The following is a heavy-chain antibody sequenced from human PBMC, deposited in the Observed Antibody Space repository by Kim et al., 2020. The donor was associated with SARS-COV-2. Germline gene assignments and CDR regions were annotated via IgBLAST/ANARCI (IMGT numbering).Heavy chain of an antibody. J-gene: IGHJ4*02. D-gene: IGHD6-19*01. CDR3: ATTELRSGQLNPAW. CDR2: FDPEDGET. V-gene: IGHV1-24*01. Sequence: ASVKVSCKVSGYTLTELSMHWVRQAPGKGLEWMGGFDPEDGETIYAQKFQGRVTMTEDTSTDTAYMELSSLRSEDTAVYYCATTELRSGQLNPAWWGQGTLVTVSS. CDR1: GYTLTELS.